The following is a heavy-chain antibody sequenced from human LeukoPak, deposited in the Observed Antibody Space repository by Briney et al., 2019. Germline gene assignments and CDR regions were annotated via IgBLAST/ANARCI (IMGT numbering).Heavy chain of an antibody. Sequence: GGSLRLSCAASGISVSNDYMSWVRQAPGKGLEWVSAIYADGYTRDAASVKGRFSISRHNSKNAVYLQMDNLRPEDTAVYYCARDRRGEKDFDVWGPGTMVTVSS. CDR1: GISVSNDY. V-gene: IGHV3-53*04. CDR2: IYADGYT. CDR3: ARDRRGEKDFDV. J-gene: IGHJ3*01.